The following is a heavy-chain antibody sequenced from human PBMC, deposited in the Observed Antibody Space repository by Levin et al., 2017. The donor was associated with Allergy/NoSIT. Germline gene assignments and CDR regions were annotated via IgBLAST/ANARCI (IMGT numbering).Heavy chain of an antibody. Sequence: SETLSLTCTVSGGSISSYYWSWIRQPPGKGLEWIGYIYYSGSTNYNPSLKSRVTISVDTSKNQFSLKLSSVTAADTAVYYCARLDYDSSGYYAYWGQGTLVTVSS. V-gene: IGHV4-59*08. CDR3: ARLDYDSSGYYAY. D-gene: IGHD3-22*01. CDR1: GGSISSYY. J-gene: IGHJ4*02. CDR2: IYYSGST.